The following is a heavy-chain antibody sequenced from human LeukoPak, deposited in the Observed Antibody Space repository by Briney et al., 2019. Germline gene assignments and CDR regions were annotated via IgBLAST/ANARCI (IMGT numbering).Heavy chain of an antibody. CDR1: GGSISSSSYY. Sequence: SETLSLTCTVSGGSISSSSYYWGWIRQPPGKGLEWIGSIYYSGSTYYNPSLKSRVTISVDTSKNQFSLKLSSVTAADTAVYYCARDLSITMVRGVIYAFDIWGQGTMVTVSS. V-gene: IGHV4-39*07. J-gene: IGHJ3*02. CDR3: ARDLSITMVRGVIYAFDI. CDR2: IYYSGST. D-gene: IGHD3-10*01.